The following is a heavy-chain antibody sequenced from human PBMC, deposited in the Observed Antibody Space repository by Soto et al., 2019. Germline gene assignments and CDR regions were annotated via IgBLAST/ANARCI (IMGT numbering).Heavy chain of an antibody. D-gene: IGHD2-15*01. CDR3: ARDLPPCYPACVFDI. V-gene: IGHV4-59*01. Sequence: QVQLQESGPGLVKPSETLSVTCTVSGDSITSYNWNWIRQSPGKGLEWIGYLYHTGTTSSNPSFRSRVTISVDTSKNQFSLKLSSVTAADTAVYYCARDLPPCYPACVFDIWGQGTVVTVSS. CDR1: GDSITSYN. CDR2: LYHTGTT. J-gene: IGHJ3*02.